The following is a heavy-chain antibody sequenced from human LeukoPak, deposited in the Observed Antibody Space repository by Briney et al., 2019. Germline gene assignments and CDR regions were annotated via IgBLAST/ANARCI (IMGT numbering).Heavy chain of an antibody. Sequence: GGSLRLSCAASGFTFDDYAMHWVRQAPGKGLEWVSGISWNSGSIGYADSVKGRFTISRDNAKNSLYLQVNSLRAEDTALYYCAKDISSGWYFLDYWGQGTLVTVSS. D-gene: IGHD6-19*01. J-gene: IGHJ4*02. CDR1: GFTFDDYA. V-gene: IGHV3-9*01. CDR2: ISWNSGSI. CDR3: AKDISSGWYFLDY.